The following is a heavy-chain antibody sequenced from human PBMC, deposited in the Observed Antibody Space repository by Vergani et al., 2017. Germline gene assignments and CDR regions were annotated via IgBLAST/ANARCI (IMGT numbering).Heavy chain of an antibody. CDR2: ISSSSSTI. V-gene: IGHV3-48*01. CDR3: AKSPLGRSFDY. CDR1: GFTFSSYS. Sequence: EVQLVESGGGLVQPGGSLRLSCAASGFTFSSYSMNWVRQAPGKGLEWVSYISSSSSTIYYADSVKGRFTISRENSKNTLYLQMNSLRAEDTVVYYCAKSPLGRSFDYWGQGTLVTVSS. J-gene: IGHJ4*02.